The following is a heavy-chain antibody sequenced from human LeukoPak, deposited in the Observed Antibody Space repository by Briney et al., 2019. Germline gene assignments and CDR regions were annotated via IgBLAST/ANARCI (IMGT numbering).Heavy chain of an antibody. Sequence: SETLSLTCSVSGGSINTYSWSWLRQPPGKGLEWIWYIYYSGSTNYNPSLKSRVTMSVDTSKNQISLNLTSVDAADTAVYYCAGYTSGRFFFDFWGQGALVTVSS. V-gene: IGHV4-59*01. CDR2: IYYSGST. CDR3: AGYTSGRFFFDF. J-gene: IGHJ4*02. D-gene: IGHD3-10*01. CDR1: GGSINTYS.